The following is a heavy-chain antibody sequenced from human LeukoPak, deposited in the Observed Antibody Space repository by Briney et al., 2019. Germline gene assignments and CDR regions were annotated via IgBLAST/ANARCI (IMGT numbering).Heavy chain of an antibody. CDR3: ARQHDSYYHYYIDV. CDR1: GYSISNGYY. V-gene: IGHV4-38-2*01. J-gene: IGHJ6*03. CDR2: LYHSDSA. Sequence: PSETLSLTCAVSGYSISNGYYWVWIRQPPGRGLEWIGSLYHSDSAYYNTSLRSRVSMSVDTSKNQFSLTVSFVTAADTAVYYCARQHDSYYHYYIDVWGSGTTVTVSS.